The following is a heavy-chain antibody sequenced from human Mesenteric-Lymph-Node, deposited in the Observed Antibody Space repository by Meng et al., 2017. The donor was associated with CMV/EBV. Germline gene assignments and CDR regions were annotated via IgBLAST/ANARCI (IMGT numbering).Heavy chain of an antibody. CDR1: GLTVSGNY. V-gene: IGHV3-53*01. CDR3: ARDSYGMDV. CDR2: IHSGGTT. Sequence: GGSLRLSCTASGLTVSGNYMTWVRQAPGKGLEWVSIIHSGGTTHYADSVKGRFTISRDNSKNTLYLQMNSLRAEDTAVYYCARDSYGMDVWGQGTTVTVSS. J-gene: IGHJ6*02.